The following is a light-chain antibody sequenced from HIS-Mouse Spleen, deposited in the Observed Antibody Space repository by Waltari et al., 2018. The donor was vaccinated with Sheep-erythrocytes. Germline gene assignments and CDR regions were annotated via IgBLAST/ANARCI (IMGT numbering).Light chain of an antibody. Sequence: QSVLTQPRSVSGSPGQSVTISCTGTSSDVGGYNYVSWYQQHPGKAPKLMIYDVSKRPSGVPDRFSGSKSGNPASLTISGLQAEDEADYYCCSYAGSYNHVFATGTKVTV. V-gene: IGLV2-11*01. J-gene: IGLJ1*01. CDR2: DVS. CDR3: CSYAGSYNHV. CDR1: SSDVGGYNY.